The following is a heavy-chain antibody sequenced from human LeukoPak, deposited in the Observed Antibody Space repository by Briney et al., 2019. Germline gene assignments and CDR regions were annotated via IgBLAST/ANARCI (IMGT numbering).Heavy chain of an antibody. Sequence: GASVKVPCKASGGTFSSYAISWVRQAPGQGLEWMGRIIPIFGTANYAQKFQGRVTITTDESTSTAYMELSSLRSEDTAVYYCARDRYDSSGYYKDWGQGTLVTVSS. CDR3: ARDRYDSSGYYKD. CDR2: IIPIFGTA. D-gene: IGHD3-22*01. J-gene: IGHJ4*02. V-gene: IGHV1-69*05. CDR1: GGTFSSYA.